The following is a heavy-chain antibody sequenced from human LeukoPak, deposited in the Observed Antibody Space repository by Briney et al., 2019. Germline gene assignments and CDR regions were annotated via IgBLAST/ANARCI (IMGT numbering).Heavy chain of an antibody. Sequence: GGALRLSCAASGFTFSDYFMAWVRQVPGKGLEGVAHIFSVEGTEYTDSVKGRWTVSRDTSINTVYLQMNSLRAEDTAIYFCARGRSMTTVFEYWGQGTLVTVSS. CDR1: GFTFSDYF. J-gene: IGHJ4*02. CDR3: ARGRSMTTVFEY. CDR2: IFSVEGT. D-gene: IGHD4-17*01. V-gene: IGHV3-53*01.